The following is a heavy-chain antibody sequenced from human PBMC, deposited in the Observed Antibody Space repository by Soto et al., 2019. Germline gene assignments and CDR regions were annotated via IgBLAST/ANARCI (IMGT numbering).Heavy chain of an antibody. J-gene: IGHJ4*02. CDR1: GFSLSTSGVG. Sequence: SGPTLVNPTQTLTLTCTFSGFSLSTSGVGVGWIRQPPGKALEWLALIYWNDDKRYSPSLKSRLTITKDTSKNQVVLTMTNMDLMHTAISYCAQTERELTRPRTSIAFDYWGQGTLVTVSS. V-gene: IGHV2-5*01. CDR2: IYWNDDK. CDR3: AQTERELTRPRTSIAFDY. D-gene: IGHD2-2*01.